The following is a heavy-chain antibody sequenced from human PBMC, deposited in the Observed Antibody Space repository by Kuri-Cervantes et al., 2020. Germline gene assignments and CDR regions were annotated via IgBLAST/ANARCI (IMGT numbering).Heavy chain of an antibody. Sequence: GGSLRLSCAASGFTVSSNYMSWVRQAPGKGLEWVSVIYSGGSTYYADSVKGRFTISRDNSKNTLYLQMNSLRAEDTAVYYCARERAGTGYSMVCYWGQGTVVTVSS. CDR1: GFTVSSNY. V-gene: IGHV3-66*01. D-gene: IGHD3/OR15-3a*01. CDR3: ARERAGTGYSMVCY. J-gene: IGHJ4*02. CDR2: IYSGGST.